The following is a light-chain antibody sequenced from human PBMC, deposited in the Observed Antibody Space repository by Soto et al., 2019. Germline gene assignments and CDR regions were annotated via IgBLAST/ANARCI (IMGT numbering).Light chain of an antibody. CDR1: SSNIGNNY. V-gene: IGLV1-51*01. CDR2: DNN. CDR3: GTWDSSLSAGV. Sequence: QSVLTQPPSVSAAPGQKGTISCSGSSSNIGNNYVSWYQQLPGTAPKLLIYDNNKRPSGIPDRFSGSKSGTSATLGITGLQTGDQADYYCGTWDSSLSAGVFGGRTKVTVL. J-gene: IGLJ2*01.